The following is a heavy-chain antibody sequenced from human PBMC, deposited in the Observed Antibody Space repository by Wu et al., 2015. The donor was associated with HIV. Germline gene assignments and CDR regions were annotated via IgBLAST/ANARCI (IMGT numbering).Heavy chain of an antibody. CDR3: ARDRSSSTIGRYYYMDV. CDR2: ISAYNGNT. Sequence: QVQLVQSGAEVKKPGSSVKVSCKASGVTLSSFAFSWVRQAPGQGLEWMGWISAYNGNTNYAQKLQGRVTMTTDTSTSTAYMELRSLRSDDTAVYYCARDRSSSTIGRYYYMDVWGKGTTVTVSS. D-gene: IGHD2-2*01. J-gene: IGHJ6*03. CDR1: GVTLSSFA. V-gene: IGHV1-18*01.